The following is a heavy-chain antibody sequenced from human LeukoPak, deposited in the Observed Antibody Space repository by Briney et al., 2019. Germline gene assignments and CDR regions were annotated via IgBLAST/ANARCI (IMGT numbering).Heavy chain of an antibody. Sequence: SETLSLTCVVSGGSVYSPNWWTWVRQPPGKGLEWIGEVSHTGRTNYHPSLQSRVTISLDESKNHFSLRVTSMTAADTAVYYCASRDDSGPYWGQGTLVTVSS. D-gene: IGHD4-17*01. CDR2: VSHTGRT. CDR3: ASRDDSGPY. V-gene: IGHV4/OR15-8*01. J-gene: IGHJ4*02. CDR1: GGSVYSPNW.